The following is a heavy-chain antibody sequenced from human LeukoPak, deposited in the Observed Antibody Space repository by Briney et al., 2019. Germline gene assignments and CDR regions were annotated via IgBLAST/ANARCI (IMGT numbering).Heavy chain of an antibody. D-gene: IGHD3-22*01. CDR1: DYSISSGYY. CDR2: IYHSGGI. V-gene: IGHV4-38-2*02. J-gene: IGHJ3*02. Sequence: SETLSLTCTVSDYSISSGYYWGWVRQPPGKGLEWIGSIYHSGGIYYNPSLKSTVTLSVDTSKNQFSLKLSSVTAADTAVYYCACLTTADAFDIWGQGTMVTVSS. CDR3: ACLTTADAFDI.